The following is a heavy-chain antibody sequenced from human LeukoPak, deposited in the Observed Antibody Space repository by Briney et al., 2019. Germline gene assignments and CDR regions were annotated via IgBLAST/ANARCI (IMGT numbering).Heavy chain of an antibody. Sequence: GRSLRLSCVASGFTFSSYGMHWVRQAPGKGLEWVALISYDGRNKYYVDPVKGRFTISRDNSKNTLYLQMNSLRAEDTAVYYCAKDIEAGYSSSWTIEYRGQGTLVTVPS. J-gene: IGHJ4*02. CDR2: ISYDGRNK. CDR3: AKDIEAGYSSSWTIEY. D-gene: IGHD6-13*01. CDR1: GFTFSSYG. V-gene: IGHV3-30*18.